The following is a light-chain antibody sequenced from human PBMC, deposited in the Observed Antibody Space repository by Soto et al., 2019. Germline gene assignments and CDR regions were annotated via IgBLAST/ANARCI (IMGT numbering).Light chain of an antibody. CDR1: SSDIGGYNY. CDR3: SSYSGTNYHYV. J-gene: IGLJ1*01. V-gene: IGLV2-14*01. CDR2: DVS. Sequence: QSALTQPASVSGSPGQSITFSCTGTSSDIGGYNYVSWYQQHPGKAPKLMIYDVSNRPSGVSNRFSGSKSGNTASLTISELQAEDEADYYCSSYSGTNYHYVFGTGTKVTVL.